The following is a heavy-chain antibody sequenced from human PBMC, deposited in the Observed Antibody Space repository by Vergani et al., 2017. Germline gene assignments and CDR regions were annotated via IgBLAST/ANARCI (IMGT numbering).Heavy chain of an antibody. Sequence: QVQLQQWGAGLLKPSETLSLTCAVYGGSFSGYYWSWIRQPPGKGLEWIGEINHSGSTNYNPSLKSRVTISVDTSKNQLSLKLSSVTAADTAVYYCARGPLGVGTAMDLDYWGQGTLVTVSS. CDR2: INHSGST. CDR1: GGSFSGYY. V-gene: IGHV4-34*01. J-gene: IGHJ4*02. CDR3: ARGPLGVGTAMDLDY. D-gene: IGHD5-18*01.